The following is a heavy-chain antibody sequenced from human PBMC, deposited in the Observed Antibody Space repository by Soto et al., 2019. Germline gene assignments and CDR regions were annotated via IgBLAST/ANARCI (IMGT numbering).Heavy chain of an antibody. CDR3: ARGEGPHAPHSSGCLDY. CDR2: ISSSGSTI. CDR1: GFTFSSHE. J-gene: IGHJ4*02. V-gene: IGHV3-48*03. Sequence: EVQLVESGGGLVQPGGSLRLSCAASGFTFSSHEMNWVRQAPGKGLEWVSYISSSGSTIYYADSVKGRFTISRDNAKNSLYLQMNSLRAEDTAVYYCARGEGPHAPHSSGCLDYWGQGTLVTVSS. D-gene: IGHD6-19*01.